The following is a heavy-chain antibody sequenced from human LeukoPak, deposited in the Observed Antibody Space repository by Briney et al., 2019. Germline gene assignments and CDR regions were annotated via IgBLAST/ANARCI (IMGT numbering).Heavy chain of an antibody. V-gene: IGHV3-7*01. Sequence: GGALRLSCAASGFTFSNYWMTWVRQAPGKGLEWVAHINQDGSEEHYMDSAKARFTISRDNAKNSLSLQMNSLRAEDTAVYYCVRDGGVSGYDLLDYWGQGTLVTVSS. J-gene: IGHJ4*02. D-gene: IGHD5-12*01. CDR2: INQDGSEE. CDR1: GFTFSNYW. CDR3: VRDGGVSGYDLLDY.